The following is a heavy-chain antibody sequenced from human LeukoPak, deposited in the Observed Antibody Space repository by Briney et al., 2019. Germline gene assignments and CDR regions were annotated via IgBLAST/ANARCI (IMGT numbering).Heavy chain of an antibody. CDR3: ARALWGSGSYPLFDY. CDR2: IYTSGST. J-gene: IGHJ4*02. CDR1: GGSISSYY. D-gene: IGHD3-10*01. V-gene: IGHV4-4*07. Sequence: SETLSLTCTVSGGSISSYYWSWIRQPAGKGLEWIGRIYTSGSTYYNPSLKSRVTISVDTSKNQFSLKLSSVTAADTAVYYCARALWGSGSYPLFDYWDQGTLVTVSS.